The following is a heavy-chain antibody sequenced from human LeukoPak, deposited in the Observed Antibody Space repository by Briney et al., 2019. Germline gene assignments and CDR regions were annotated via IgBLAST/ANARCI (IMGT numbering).Heavy chain of an antibody. CDR2: IIPIFGTA. CDR1: GYTFTSYG. CDR3: ARERSRGYSGYDQAVAFDI. V-gene: IGHV1-69*13. D-gene: IGHD5-12*01. Sequence: SVKVSCKASGYTFTSYGISWVRQAPGQGLEWMGGIIPIFGTANYAQKFQGRVTITADESTSTAYMGLSSLRSEDTAVYYCARERSRGYSGYDQAVAFDIWGQGTMVTVSS. J-gene: IGHJ3*02.